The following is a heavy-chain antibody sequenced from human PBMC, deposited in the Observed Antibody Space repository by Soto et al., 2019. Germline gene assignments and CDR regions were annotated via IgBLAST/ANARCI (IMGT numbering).Heavy chain of an antibody. D-gene: IGHD3-3*01. CDR3: ARADYDFWSGYYSSNP. J-gene: IGHJ5*02. Sequence: SETLSLTCTVSGGSISSYYWSWIRQPPGKGLEWIGYIYYSGSTNYNPSLKSRVTISVDKSKNQFSLKLSSVTAADTAVYYCARADYDFWSGYYSSNPWGQGTLVTVSS. CDR2: IYYSGST. CDR1: GGSISSYY. V-gene: IGHV4-59*01.